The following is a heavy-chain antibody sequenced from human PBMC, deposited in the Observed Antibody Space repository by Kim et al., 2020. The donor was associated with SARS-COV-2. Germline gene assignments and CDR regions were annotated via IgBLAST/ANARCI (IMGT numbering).Heavy chain of an antibody. J-gene: IGHJ4*02. CDR2: ISGSGGST. D-gene: IGHD3-3*02. CDR1: GFTFSTYA. Sequence: GGSLRLSCAASGFTFSTYAMSWVRHAPGKGLEWVSGISGSGGSTYYVDSVKGRFTISRDNSKNTLYLQMNSLRGEDTAVYFCAKGDSGPPGPFLDHWGQGTLVTVSS. V-gene: IGHV3-23*01. CDR3: AKGDSGPPGPFLDH.